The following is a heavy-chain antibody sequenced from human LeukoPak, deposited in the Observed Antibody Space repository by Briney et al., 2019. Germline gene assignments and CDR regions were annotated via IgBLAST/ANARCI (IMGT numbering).Heavy chain of an antibody. Sequence: SETLSLTCTVSGGSISSSSYYWGWIRQPPGKGLEWIGSIYYSGSTNYNPSLKSRVTISVDTSKNQFSLKLSSVTAADTAVYYCASSLAYKSGSYYYFDYWGQGTLVTVSS. CDR2: IYYSGST. D-gene: IGHD1-26*01. CDR3: ASSLAYKSGSYYYFDY. J-gene: IGHJ4*02. CDR1: GGSISSSSYY. V-gene: IGHV4-39*07.